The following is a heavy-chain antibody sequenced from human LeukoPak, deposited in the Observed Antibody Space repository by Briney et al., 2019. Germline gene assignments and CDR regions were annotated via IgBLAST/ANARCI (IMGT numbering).Heavy chain of an antibody. CDR2: IIPIFGTA. CDR1: GYTFTGYY. J-gene: IGHJ5*02. CDR3: ARVPGSSGWYNWFDP. V-gene: IGHV1-69*06. Sequence: SVKVSCKASGYTFTGYYMHWVRQAPGQGLEWMGGIIPIFGTANYAQKFQGRVTITADKSTSTAYMELSSLRSEDTAVYYCARVPGSSGWYNWFDPWGQGTLVTVSS. D-gene: IGHD6-19*01.